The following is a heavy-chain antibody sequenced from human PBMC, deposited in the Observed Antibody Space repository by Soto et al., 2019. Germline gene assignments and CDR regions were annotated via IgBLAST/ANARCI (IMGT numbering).Heavy chain of an antibody. CDR3: ASLGRHG. V-gene: IGHV3-7*01. D-gene: IGHD3-16*01. CDR1: GFTFSYSW. Sequence: GGSLRLSCAASGFTFSYSWMDWARQVPGKGPEWVANINQDGSGKNYVDSVKGRFTTSRDNAKNSLYLQMNSLRAEDTAVYYCASLGRHGWGQGTTVTVSS. CDR2: INQDGSGK. J-gene: IGHJ6*02.